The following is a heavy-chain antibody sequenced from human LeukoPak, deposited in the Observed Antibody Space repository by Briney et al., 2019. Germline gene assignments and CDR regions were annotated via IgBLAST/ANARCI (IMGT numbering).Heavy chain of an antibody. CDR3: ARGNYLTYDF. D-gene: IGHD1-7*01. J-gene: IGHJ4*02. Sequence: SETLSLTCTVAGGSIRNNYWSWIRQPPGKGLEWIGYVYHSGTTTYNPSLKSRVIISVDTSKNQFSLNLTSVTAADTAMYYCARGNYLTYDFWGQGTLVSVSS. CDR2: VYHSGTT. V-gene: IGHV4-59*08. CDR1: GGSIRNNY.